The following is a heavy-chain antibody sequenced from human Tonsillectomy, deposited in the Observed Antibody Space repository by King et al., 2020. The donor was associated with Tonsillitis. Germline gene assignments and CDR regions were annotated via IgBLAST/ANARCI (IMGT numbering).Heavy chain of an antibody. J-gene: IGHJ3*02. D-gene: IGHD3-22*01. CDR1: GFTFDDYG. V-gene: IGHV3-20*04. CDR2: INWNGGST. CDR3: ARDRNYYDSSGYDAFDI. Sequence: VQLVESGGGVARPGGSLRLSCAASGFTFDDYGMTWVRQSPGEGLEWVSGINWNGGSTGYADSVKGRFTISRDNAKNSLYLQLNSLEAEDTSLYYCARDRNYYDSSGYDAFDIWGKGTMVTVSS.